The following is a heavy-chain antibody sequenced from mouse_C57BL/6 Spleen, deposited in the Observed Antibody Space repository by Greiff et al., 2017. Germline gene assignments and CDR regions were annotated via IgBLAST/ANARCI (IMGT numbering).Heavy chain of an antibody. CDR1: GYTFTSSG. CDR3: ARDYDYHYFDY. V-gene: IGHV1-81*01. D-gene: IGHD2-4*01. Sequence: VQLQQSGAELARPGASVKLSCKASGYTFTSSGISWVKQRTGQGLEWIGEIYPRSGNTYYNEKFKGKATLTADKSSSTAYMELRSLTSEDSAVYVGARDYDYHYFDYWGQGTTLTVSA. J-gene: IGHJ2*01. CDR2: IYPRSGNT.